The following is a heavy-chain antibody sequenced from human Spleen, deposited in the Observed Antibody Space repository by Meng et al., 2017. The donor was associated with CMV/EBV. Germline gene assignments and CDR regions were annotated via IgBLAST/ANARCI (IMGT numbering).Heavy chain of an antibody. J-gene: IGHJ4*02. CDR3: ARGGILGYCSSTSCYVDY. V-gene: IGHV3-30*04. CDR1: GFSFDGYA. Sequence: GGSLRLSCEASGFSFDGYAIYWVRQVPGKGLEWVAVISYDGSNKYYADSVKGRFTISRDNSKITLYLQMNSLRAEDTAVYYCARGGILGYCSSTSCYVDYWGQGTLVTVSS. D-gene: IGHD2-2*01. CDR2: ISYDGSNK.